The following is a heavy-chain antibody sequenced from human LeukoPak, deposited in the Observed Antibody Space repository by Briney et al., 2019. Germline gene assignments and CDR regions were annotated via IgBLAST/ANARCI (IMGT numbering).Heavy chain of an antibody. CDR1: GFSLSTSGVG. J-gene: IGHJ5*02. CDR2: IYWDDDK. V-gene: IGHV2-5*02. CDR3: AHRRVGWTMTPFDP. D-gene: IGHD3-22*01. Sequence: SGPTLLKPTQTLTLTCTFSGFSLSTSGVGVGWIRQPPGKALEWLALIYWDDDKRYSPSLKSRLTVTKDTSKNQVVLTMTNMDPVDTGTYYCAHRRVGWTMTPFDPWGQGTLVTVSS.